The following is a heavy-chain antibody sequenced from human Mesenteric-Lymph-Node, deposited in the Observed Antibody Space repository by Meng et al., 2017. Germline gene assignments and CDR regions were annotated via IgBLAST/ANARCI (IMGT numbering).Heavy chain of an antibody. J-gene: IGHJ4*02. CDR1: GGSISSGGYY. CDR3: ARERRHWYGSGSFDF. D-gene: IGHD3-10*01. CDR2: IYYSGST. Sequence: LKGSRPGLVTPSQPLSLTCTVSGGSISSGGYYWSWIRQHPGKGLEWIGYIYYSGSTYYNPSLKSRVTISVDTSKNQFSLKLSSVTAADTAVYYCARERRHWYGSGSFDFWGQGTLVTVSS. V-gene: IGHV4-31*03.